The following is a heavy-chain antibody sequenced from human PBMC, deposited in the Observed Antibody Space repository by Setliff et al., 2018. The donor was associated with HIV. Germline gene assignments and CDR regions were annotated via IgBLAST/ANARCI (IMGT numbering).Heavy chain of an antibody. D-gene: IGHD3-22*01. V-gene: IGHV1-2*05. CDR1: GDAFSRYA. Sequence: ASVKVSCKASGDAFSRYAISWVRQAPGQGLEWMGGIVPNSGGTNYAQKFQGRVTMTRDTSISTAYMELSRLRSDDTVVYYCARSTDYYDSSGYNYWGQGTLVTVSS. CDR2: IVPNSGGT. CDR3: ARSTDYYDSSGYNY. J-gene: IGHJ4*02.